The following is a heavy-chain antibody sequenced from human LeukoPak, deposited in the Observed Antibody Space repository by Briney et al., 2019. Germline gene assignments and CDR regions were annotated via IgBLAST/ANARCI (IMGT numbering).Heavy chain of an antibody. Sequence: GESLKISCKGSEYSFSSYWIGWVPPMPGKGLEWMGIIYPGDSDTRYSPSFRGQVTISADKSISTAYLQWSSLKASDTAMYYCARVSLEMRIARNFDYWGQGSLVTVSS. J-gene: IGHJ4*02. CDR1: EYSFSSYW. CDR2: IYPGDSDT. CDR3: ARVSLEMRIARNFDY. V-gene: IGHV5-51*01. D-gene: IGHD5-24*01.